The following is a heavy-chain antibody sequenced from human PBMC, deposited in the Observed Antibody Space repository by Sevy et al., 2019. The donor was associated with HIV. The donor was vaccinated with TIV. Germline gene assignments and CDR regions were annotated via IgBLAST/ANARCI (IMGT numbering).Heavy chain of an antibody. D-gene: IGHD6-19*01. J-gene: IGHJ4*02. CDR3: AGGRGIAVAGGGYYSDY. CDR2: ISTYNGKT. V-gene: IGHV1-18*04. Sequence: ASVKVSCMASGYTFSRSVITWVRQAPGQGLEWMGWISTYNGKTNYAQKFQDRVTMTTDTSTNTAYMELRSLRSVDTAIYFCAGGRGIAVAGGGYYSDYWGQGSLVTVSS. CDR1: GYTFSRSV.